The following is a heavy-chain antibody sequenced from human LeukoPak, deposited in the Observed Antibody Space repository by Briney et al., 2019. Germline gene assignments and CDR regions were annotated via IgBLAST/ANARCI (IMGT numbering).Heavy chain of an antibody. CDR1: GGSFSGYY. CDR2: INHSGST. CDR3: ARGYCSGGSCYSAY. Sequence: SETLSLTCAVYGGSFSGYYWSWIRQPPGKGLEWIGEINHSGSTNYNPSLKSRVTISVDTSKNQFSLKLSSVTAEDTAVYYCARGYCSGGSCYSAYWGQGTLVTVSS. D-gene: IGHD2-15*01. V-gene: IGHV4-34*01. J-gene: IGHJ4*02.